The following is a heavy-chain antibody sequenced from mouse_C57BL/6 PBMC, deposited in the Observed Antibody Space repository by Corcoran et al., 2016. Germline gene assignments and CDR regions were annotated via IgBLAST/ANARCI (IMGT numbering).Heavy chain of an antibody. CDR3: ARYYLFDY. Sequence: EVQLQQSGPELVKPGASVKISCKASGYTFTDYYMNWVKQSHGKSLEWIGDINPNNGGTSYNQKFKGKATLTVDKSSSTAYMELRSLTSEDSAVYYCARYYLFDYWGQGTTLTVS. V-gene: IGHV1-26*01. D-gene: IGHD1-1*01. J-gene: IGHJ2*01. CDR2: INPNNGGT. CDR1: GYTFTDYY.